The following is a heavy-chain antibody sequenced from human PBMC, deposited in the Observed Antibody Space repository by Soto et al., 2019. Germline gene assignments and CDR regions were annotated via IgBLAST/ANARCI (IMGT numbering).Heavy chain of an antibody. V-gene: IGHV3-7*01. CDR3: ARERGTGTDCWECIDY. J-gene: IGHJ4*02. CDR1: GXTFSSYS. Sequence: GSLRLSCAASGXTFSSYSMTWVRQAPGKGLEWVANIKEDESEKYYVDSVMGRFTISRDNAQNSLYLQMNNLRVEDTAVYFCARERGTGTDCWECIDYWGQGTLVTVSS. D-gene: IGHD2-21*01. CDR2: IKEDESEK.